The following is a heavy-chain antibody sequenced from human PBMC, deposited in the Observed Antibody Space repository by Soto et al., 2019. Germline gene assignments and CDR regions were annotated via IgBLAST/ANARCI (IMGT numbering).Heavy chain of an antibody. CDR1: GFSLSNARMG. D-gene: IGHD3-3*01. CDR2: IFSNDEK. Sequence: ASGPTLVNPTETLTLTCTVSGFSLSNARMGVSWIRQPPGKALEWLAHIFSNDEKSYSTSLKSRLTISKDTSKSQVVLTMTNMDPVDTATYYCARAEYYDFWSGYLGDPDFDYWGQGTLVTVSS. J-gene: IGHJ4*02. CDR3: ARAEYYDFWSGYLGDPDFDY. V-gene: IGHV2-26*01.